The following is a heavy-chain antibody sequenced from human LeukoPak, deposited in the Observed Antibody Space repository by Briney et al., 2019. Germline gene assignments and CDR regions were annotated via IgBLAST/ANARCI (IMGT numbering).Heavy chain of an antibody. CDR1: GGSFSGYY. J-gene: IGHJ4*02. Sequence: SETLSLTCAVYGGSFSGYYWSWIRQPPGKGLEWIGEINHSGSTNYNPSLKSRVTISVDTSKNQFSLKLSSVTAADTAVYYCARDTMGGYFDYWGQGTLVTVST. CDR2: INHSGST. D-gene: IGHD2-15*01. CDR3: ARDTMGGYFDY. V-gene: IGHV4-34*09.